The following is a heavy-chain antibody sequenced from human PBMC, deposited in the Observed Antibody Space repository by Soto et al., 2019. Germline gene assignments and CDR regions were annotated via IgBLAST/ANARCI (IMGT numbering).Heavy chain of an antibody. CDR2: IYYSGST. CDR1: GGSISSGGYY. V-gene: IGHV4-31*03. Sequence: PSETLALTCTVSGGSISSGGYYWSWIRQHPGKGLEWIGYIYYSGSTYYNPSLKSRVTISVDTSKNQFSLKLSSVTAADTAVYYCASTRRNWFDPWGQGTLVTVSS. CDR3: ASTRRNWFDP. J-gene: IGHJ5*02. D-gene: IGHD6-6*01.